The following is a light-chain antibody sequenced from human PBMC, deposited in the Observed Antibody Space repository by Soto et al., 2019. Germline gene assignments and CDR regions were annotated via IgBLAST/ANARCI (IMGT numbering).Light chain of an antibody. Sequence: DIQMTQSPSTLSASVGDRVNITCRASQRIVVWLAGYQQKVGKAPKLLIYDASNLESGVPSRFSGSGSGTEFTLTISSLQPDDFATYYCQQYNSYPWTFGQGTKVEIK. CDR3: QQYNSYPWT. V-gene: IGKV1-5*01. CDR2: DAS. J-gene: IGKJ1*01. CDR1: QRIVVW.